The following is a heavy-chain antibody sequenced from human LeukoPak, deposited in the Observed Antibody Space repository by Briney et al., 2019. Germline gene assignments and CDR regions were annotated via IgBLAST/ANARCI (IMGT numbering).Heavy chain of an antibody. D-gene: IGHD2-2*01. V-gene: IGHV5-51*01. J-gene: IGHJ4*02. CDR2: IYLGDSRT. CDR1: GYTFATYW. CDR3: VRHLSDITSCPNY. Sequence: GESLKISCKGSGYTFATYWIGWLRQMPGKGLEWMGIIYLGDSRTTYSPSFQGQVTISADKSIRTAYLQWNSLKASDTAIYYCVRHLSDITSCPNYWGPGTLITVAS.